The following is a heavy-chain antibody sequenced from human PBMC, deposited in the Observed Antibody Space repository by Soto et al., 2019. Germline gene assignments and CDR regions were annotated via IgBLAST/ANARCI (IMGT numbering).Heavy chain of an antibody. J-gene: IGHJ4*02. CDR3: ARGQEQYYYDSSGSFDY. CDR1: GYTFTGYY. CDR2: INPNSGGT. V-gene: IGHV1-2*02. D-gene: IGHD3-22*01. Sequence: ASVKVSCKASGYTFTGYYMHWVRQAPGQGLEWMGWINPNSGGTNYAQKFQGRVTITADESTSTAYMELSSLRSEDTAVYYCARGQEQYYYDSSGSFDYWGQGTLVTVSS.